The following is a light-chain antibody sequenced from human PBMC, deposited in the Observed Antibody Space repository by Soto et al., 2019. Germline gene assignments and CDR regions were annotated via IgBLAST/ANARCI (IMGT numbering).Light chain of an antibody. J-gene: IGKJ1*01. Sequence: DIQMTQSPSTLSASVGDRVSIPCRASQTITRNLNWYQQKPGTAPKLLIYAASTLQSGVPSRFSGSGSGTEFTLTISSLQPDDFATYCCQHYKSYPWTFGQGTKVDI. CDR1: QTITRN. CDR2: AAS. CDR3: QHYKSYPWT. V-gene: IGKV1-16*01.